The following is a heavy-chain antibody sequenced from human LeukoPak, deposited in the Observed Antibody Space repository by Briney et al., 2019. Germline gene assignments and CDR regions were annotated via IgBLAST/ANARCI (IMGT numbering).Heavy chain of an antibody. V-gene: IGHV3-64*01. J-gene: IGHJ4*02. CDR2: ISTNGDST. CDR1: GFTFSFYA. D-gene: IGHD5-12*01. CDR3: ARLDSGFDLDY. Sequence: GGSLRLSCAASGFTFSFYAMHWVRQAPGKGLEYVSSISTNGDSTYYANSVKDRFTISRDNSKNTLYLQMGSLRPEDMDVYYCARLDSGFDLDYWGQGTLVTVSS.